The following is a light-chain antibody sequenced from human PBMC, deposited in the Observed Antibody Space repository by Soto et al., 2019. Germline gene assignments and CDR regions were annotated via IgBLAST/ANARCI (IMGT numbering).Light chain of an antibody. Sequence: DIQMTQSPSTLSASVGDRVTITCRASQSISSWLTWYQQKPGKAPKLLIYKGSSLESGVPSRFSGSGSGTEFTLTISSLQPDDFATYYCQQYNSSPWTFGQGTKVEIK. J-gene: IGKJ1*01. CDR1: QSISSW. V-gene: IGKV1-5*03. CDR3: QQYNSSPWT. CDR2: KGS.